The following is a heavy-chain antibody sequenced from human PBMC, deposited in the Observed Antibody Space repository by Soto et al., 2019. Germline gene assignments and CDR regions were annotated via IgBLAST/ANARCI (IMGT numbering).Heavy chain of an antibody. D-gene: IGHD6-19*01. J-gene: IGHJ5*02. Sequence: SSETLSLTCAVYGGSFSGYYWSWIRQPPGKGLEWIGEINHSGSTNYNPSLKSRVTISVDTSKNQFSLKLSSVTAADTAVYYCARDLPTIAVAGHMGDCYDPSGQRTLVAVS. CDR3: ARDLPTIAVAGHMGDCYDP. V-gene: IGHV4-34*01. CDR1: GGSFSGYY. CDR2: INHSGST.